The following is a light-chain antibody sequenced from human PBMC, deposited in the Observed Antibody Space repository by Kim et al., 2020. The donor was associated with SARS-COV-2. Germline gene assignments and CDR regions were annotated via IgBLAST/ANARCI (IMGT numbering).Light chain of an antibody. CDR1: NLGNKY. J-gene: IGLJ1*01. Sequence: SYELTQPPSVSVSPGQTASISCSGENLGNKYACWYQQKPGQSPVLVIYEDTKRPSGIPERFSGSNSGNTATLTISGTLAIDEADYYCQAWDSSTYVFGTGTKSPS. V-gene: IGLV3-1*01. CDR2: EDT. CDR3: QAWDSSTYV.